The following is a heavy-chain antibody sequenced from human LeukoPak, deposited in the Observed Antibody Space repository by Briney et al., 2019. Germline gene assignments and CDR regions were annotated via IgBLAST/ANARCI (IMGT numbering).Heavy chain of an antibody. D-gene: IGHD3-22*01. Sequence: GGSLRLSCAASGFTFNSFWMYWVRQVPGKGLLWVARINGDGIRTSHADSVQGRFTISRDNANNTLYLHMNSLRVEDTAVYYCARGGSGSGYHYYYYYMDVWGKGTTVTISS. CDR1: GFTFNSFW. CDR3: ARGGSGSGYHYYYYYMDV. J-gene: IGHJ6*03. CDR2: INGDGIRT. V-gene: IGHV3-74*01.